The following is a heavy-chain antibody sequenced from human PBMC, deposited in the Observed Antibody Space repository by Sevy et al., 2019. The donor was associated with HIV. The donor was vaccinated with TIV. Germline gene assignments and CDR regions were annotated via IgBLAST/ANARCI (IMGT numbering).Heavy chain of an antibody. V-gene: IGHV3-23*01. J-gene: IGHJ4*02. Sequence: GGSLRLSCAASGFTFSKYSMSWVRQPPGKGLEWVSTLSFGSGEINYADSVKGRFTISGDNSKSSVYLQMNNLRPEDTALYYCAREGCTKPHDYWGQGTLVTVSS. D-gene: IGHD2-8*01. CDR1: GFTFSKYS. CDR2: LSFGSGEI. CDR3: AREGCTKPHDY.